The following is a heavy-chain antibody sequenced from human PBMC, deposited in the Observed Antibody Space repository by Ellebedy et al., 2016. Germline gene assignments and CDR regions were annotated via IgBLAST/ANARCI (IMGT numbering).Heavy chain of an antibody. Sequence: GESLKISCAASGFTFGTSWMSWVRQAPGKGLEWVSAIGISGDRTFYADSVKGRFTISRDSAKNTLFLQMNSLRVEDTAVYYCAKLNWVTTRDSWGQGTLVTVPS. J-gene: IGHJ4*02. CDR3: AKLNWVTTRDS. CDR2: IGISGDRT. V-gene: IGHV3-23*01. D-gene: IGHD4-17*01. CDR1: GFTFGTSW.